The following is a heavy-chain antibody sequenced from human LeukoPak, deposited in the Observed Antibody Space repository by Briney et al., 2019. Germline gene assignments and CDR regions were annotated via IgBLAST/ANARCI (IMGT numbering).Heavy chain of an antibody. CDR1: GFTCSGYR. D-gene: IGHD1-26*01. CDR3: ASGRPFDY. Sequence: PGGSLRLSCAASGFTCSGYRMNWVRQAPGKGLEWGANIKQDGSEKYYVDSVKGRFTISRDNAKNSLYLQMNSLGAEDTAVYYCASGRPFDYWGRGTLVTVSS. CDR2: IKQDGSEK. J-gene: IGHJ4*02. V-gene: IGHV3-7*01.